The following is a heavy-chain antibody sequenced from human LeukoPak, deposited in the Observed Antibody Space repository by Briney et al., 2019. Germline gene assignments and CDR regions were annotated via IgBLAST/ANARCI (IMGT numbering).Heavy chain of an antibody. CDR1: GGSFSGYY. D-gene: IGHD6-19*01. Sequence: PSETLSLTCAVYGGSFSGYYWSWIRQPPVKGLEWIGEINHSGSTNYNPSLKSRVTISVDTSKNQFSLKLSSVTAADTAVYYCARGVQARAVGHFDYWGQGTLVTVSS. V-gene: IGHV4-34*01. J-gene: IGHJ4*02. CDR3: ARGVQARAVGHFDY. CDR2: INHSGST.